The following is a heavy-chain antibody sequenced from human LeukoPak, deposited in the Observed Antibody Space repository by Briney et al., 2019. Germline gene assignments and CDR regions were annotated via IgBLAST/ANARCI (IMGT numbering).Heavy chain of an antibody. D-gene: IGHD2-21*01. V-gene: IGHV3-23*01. Sequence: GGSLRLSCAASGFTLSNYAMSWVRQAPGKGLEWVSAISGSGDNTYYADSVKGRFTVSRDNSKNTLYLQMNSLRAEDTAVYYCAKDAGGEEGYWGQGTLVTVSS. CDR2: ISGSGDNT. CDR1: GFTLSNYA. J-gene: IGHJ4*02. CDR3: AKDAGGEEGY.